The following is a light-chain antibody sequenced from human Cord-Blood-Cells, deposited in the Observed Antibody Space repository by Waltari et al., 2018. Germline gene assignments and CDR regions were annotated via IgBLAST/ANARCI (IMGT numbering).Light chain of an antibody. CDR1: QSVSSY. CDR2: DAS. J-gene: IGKJ3*01. Sequence: IVLTQSPATLSLSPGERATTSCSASQSVSSYLAWYQQKPGQAPRLLIYDASNRATGIPARFSGSGSGTDFTLTISSLEPEDFAVYYCQQRSNWPPFTFGPGTKVDIK. V-gene: IGKV3-11*01. CDR3: QQRSNWPPFT.